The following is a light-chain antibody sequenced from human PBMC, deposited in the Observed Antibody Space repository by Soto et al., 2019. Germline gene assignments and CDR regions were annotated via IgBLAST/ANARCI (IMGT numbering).Light chain of an antibody. CDR3: QKYNSAPRT. V-gene: IGKV1-27*01. Sequence: DIQITQSPSSLSASVGDRVTTTCRASQVTSNDLAWYQQKPGKVPKLLIYAASTLQSGVPSRFSGSGSGTDFTLTISSLQPEDVATYYCQKYNSAPRTFGQGTKVEIK. J-gene: IGKJ1*01. CDR1: QVTSND. CDR2: AAS.